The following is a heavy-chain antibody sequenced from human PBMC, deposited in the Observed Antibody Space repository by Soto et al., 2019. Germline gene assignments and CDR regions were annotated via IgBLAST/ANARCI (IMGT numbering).Heavy chain of an antibody. CDR3: ATGEMATRGWYFDL. J-gene: IGHJ2*01. Sequence: SETLSLTCTVSGGSISSGGYYWSWIRQHPGKGLEWIGYIYYSGSTYYNPSLKSRVTISVDTSKNQFSLKLSSVTAADTAVYYCATGEMATRGWYFDLWGRGTLVTVSS. CDR2: IYYSGST. D-gene: IGHD5-12*01. V-gene: IGHV4-31*03. CDR1: GGSISSGGYY.